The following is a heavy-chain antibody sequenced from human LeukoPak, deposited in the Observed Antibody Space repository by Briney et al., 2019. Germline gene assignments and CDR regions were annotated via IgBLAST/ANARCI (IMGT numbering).Heavy chain of an antibody. CDR3: ARDLSKVATTYYDY. Sequence: ASMKVSCKVSGYIFTSYGITWVRQAPGQGLEWMGWISPYNGNTNYAQRLQGRVTMTTETSTRTAYMELSSLRSDDTAIYYCARDLSKVATTYYDYWGQGTLVTVSS. CDR2: ISPYNGNT. J-gene: IGHJ4*02. V-gene: IGHV1-18*01. CDR1: GYIFTSYG. D-gene: IGHD2-15*01.